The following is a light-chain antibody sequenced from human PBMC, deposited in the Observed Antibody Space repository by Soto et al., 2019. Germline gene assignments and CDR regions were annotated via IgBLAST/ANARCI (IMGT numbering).Light chain of an antibody. CDR3: QQRSNWPSIT. CDR1: QSVSSN. CDR2: GAS. V-gene: IGKV3-11*01. J-gene: IGKJ5*01. Sequence: EIVLTQSPCTLSVSPGERVTLSCRASQSVSSNVAWYQQIPGQTPRLLIYGASTRATGIPARFSGSGSGTDFTLTISSLEPEDFAVYYCQQRSNWPSITFGQGTRLEI.